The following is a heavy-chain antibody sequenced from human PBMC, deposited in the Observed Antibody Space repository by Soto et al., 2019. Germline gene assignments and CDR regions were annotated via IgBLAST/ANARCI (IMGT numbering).Heavy chain of an antibody. J-gene: IGHJ4*02. V-gene: IGHV3-23*01. CDR3: AHHYGSGSYSFDY. CDR2: ISGSGGST. Sequence: GSLRLACTASGFTFSSYAMSWVRQAPGKGLEWVSAISGSGGSTYYADSVKGRFTISRDNSKNTLYLQMNSLRAEDKAVYYCAHHYGSGSYSFDYWGQGTLVTVYS. CDR1: GFTFSSYA. D-gene: IGHD3-10*01.